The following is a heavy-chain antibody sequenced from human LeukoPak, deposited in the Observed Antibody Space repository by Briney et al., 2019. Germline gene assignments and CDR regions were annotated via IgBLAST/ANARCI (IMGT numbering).Heavy chain of an antibody. CDR2: TYYRSKWYN. Sequence: SQTLSLTCAISGDSVSSNSTAWNCIRQSPSRGLEWLGRTYYRSKWYNDYAVSVKSRITINPDTSKNQFSLQLNSVTPEDTAVYYCARLLLSAARVGWFDPWGEATLVTVSS. CDR1: GDSVSSNSTA. V-gene: IGHV6-1*01. D-gene: IGHD2/OR15-2a*01. CDR3: ARLLLSAARVGWFDP. J-gene: IGHJ5*02.